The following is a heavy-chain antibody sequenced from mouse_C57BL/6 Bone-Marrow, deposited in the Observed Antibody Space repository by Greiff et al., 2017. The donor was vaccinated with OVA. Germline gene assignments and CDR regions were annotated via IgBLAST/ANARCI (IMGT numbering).Heavy chain of an antibody. CDR2: IWSGGST. CDR1: GFSLTSYG. V-gene: IGHV2-2*01. CDR3: ARKGVVGYYFDY. D-gene: IGHD1-1*01. Sequence: QVQLQQPGPGLVQPSQSLSITCTVSGFSLTSYGVHWVRQSPGKGLEWLGVIWSGGSTDYNAAFISRLSISKDNSKGQVFFKMNGLQADDTAIYYCARKGVVGYYFDYWGQGTTLTVSS. J-gene: IGHJ2*01.